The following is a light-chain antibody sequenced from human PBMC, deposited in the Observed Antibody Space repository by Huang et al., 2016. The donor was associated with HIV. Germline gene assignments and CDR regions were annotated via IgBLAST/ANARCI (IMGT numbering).Light chain of an antibody. CDR2: KVS. Sequence: DVVMTQSPLSLPVTLGQPASISCRSSQSLLHSDGNHYLICLQQRPGHSPRRLIYKVSNRDSGVPDRFSGSGSGSDFTLRISRVEPEDVGVYYCMQGTHWPLTFGGGTKVEIK. V-gene: IGKV2-30*02. CDR3: MQGTHWPLT. CDR1: QSLLHSDGNHY. J-gene: IGKJ4*01.